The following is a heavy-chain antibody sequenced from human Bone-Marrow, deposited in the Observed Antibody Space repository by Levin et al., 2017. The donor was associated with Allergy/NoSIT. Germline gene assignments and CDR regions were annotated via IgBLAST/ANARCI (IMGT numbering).Heavy chain of an antibody. CDR2: IYYTGST. J-gene: IGHJ5*02. Sequence: SETLSLNCTVSGGSISPYYWSWVRQPPGRGLEWIGYIYYTGSTTYNPSLESRATISVDVSQNPLSLTLTSLSAADTAAYFCVKNTRAKASWFDPWGQGILVSVSS. V-gene: IGHV4-59*03. CDR3: VKNTRAKASWFDP. CDR1: GGSISPYY. D-gene: IGHD2-15*01.